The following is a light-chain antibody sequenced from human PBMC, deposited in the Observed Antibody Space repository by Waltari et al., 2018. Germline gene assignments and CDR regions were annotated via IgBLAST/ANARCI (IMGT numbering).Light chain of an antibody. Sequence: IRITQSPSSVSASVGHRVTITCRASQGISSWLVWYQQKPGKAPKLLIYAASNLQSGVPSRFSGSGSGTEFTLTISSLQPEDFATYYCQQANSFPITFGQGTRLEIK. J-gene: IGKJ5*01. CDR1: QGISSW. V-gene: IGKV1D-12*01. CDR2: AAS. CDR3: QQANSFPIT.